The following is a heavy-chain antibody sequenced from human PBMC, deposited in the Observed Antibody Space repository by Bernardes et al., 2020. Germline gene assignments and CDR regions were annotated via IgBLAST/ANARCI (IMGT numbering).Heavy chain of an antibody. CDR3: ATTDYGDYVWFDP. CDR1: GYTFTGYY. D-gene: IGHD4-17*01. Sequence: ASVKVSCKASGYTFTGYYMHWVRQAPGQGLEWMGWINPNSGGTNYAQKFQGRVTMTRDTSISTAYMELSRLRSDDTAVYYCATTDYGDYVWFDPWGQGTLVTVSS. J-gene: IGHJ5*02. V-gene: IGHV1-2*02. CDR2: INPNSGGT.